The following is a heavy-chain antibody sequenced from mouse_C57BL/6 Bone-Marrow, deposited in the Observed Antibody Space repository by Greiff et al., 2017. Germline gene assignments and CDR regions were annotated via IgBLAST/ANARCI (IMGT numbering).Heavy chain of an antibody. D-gene: IGHD4-1*01. Sequence: QVQLQQPGAELVKPGASVKLSCKASGYTFTSYWMQWVKPRPGQGLEWIGEIDPSDSYTNYNQKFKGKATLTVDTSSSTAYMQLSSLTSEDSAVYYCARGNWGDYWGQGTTLTVSS. CDR3: ARGNWGDY. CDR2: IDPSDSYT. V-gene: IGHV1-50*01. J-gene: IGHJ2*01. CDR1: GYTFTSYW.